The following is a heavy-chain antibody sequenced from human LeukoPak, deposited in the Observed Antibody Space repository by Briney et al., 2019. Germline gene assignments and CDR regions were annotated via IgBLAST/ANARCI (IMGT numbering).Heavy chain of an antibody. J-gene: IGHJ4*02. D-gene: IGHD2-2*01. CDR3: ARVYQAAEYYFDY. CDR2: IYYTGST. Sequence: SETLSHTRTVAGGSNDRYYWSWIRQPPGKGRDWIGYIYYTGSTEYHPSLKSRVTISLDTYKNQFSLKLTSVTAADTAVYYCARVYQAAEYYFDYWGQGNLVSVSS. CDR1: GGSNDRYY. V-gene: IGHV4-59*01.